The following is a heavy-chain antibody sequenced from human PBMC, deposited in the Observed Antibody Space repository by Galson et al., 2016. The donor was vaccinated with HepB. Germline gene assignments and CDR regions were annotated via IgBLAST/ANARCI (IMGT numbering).Heavy chain of an antibody. CDR1: GFSFSTYS. J-gene: IGHJ6*02. CDR2: ISRSGDYI. D-gene: IGHD5-12*01. V-gene: IGHV3-21*01. Sequence: SLRLSCAASGFSFSTYSMNWVRQPPGKGLEWVSSISRSGDYIYYADSVKGRFTISRDNVKNSLYLQMNSLRAEDTALYYCVRESRVWIPFYHYGLDVRGQRTTVTGSS. CDR3: VRESRVWIPFYHYGLDV.